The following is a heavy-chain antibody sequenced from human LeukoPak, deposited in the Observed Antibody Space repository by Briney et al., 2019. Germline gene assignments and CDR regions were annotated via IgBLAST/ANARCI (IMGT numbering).Heavy chain of an antibody. Sequence: ASVKVSCKVSGYTLTELSMHWVRQAPGKGLEWMGGFDPEDGETIYAQKFQGRVTMTEDTSTDTAYMELSSLRSEDTAVYYCATDPSYSSSSGNDYWGQGTLVTVSS. CDR3: ATDPSYSSSSGNDY. CDR1: GYTLTELS. V-gene: IGHV1-24*01. J-gene: IGHJ4*02. CDR2: FDPEDGET. D-gene: IGHD6-6*01.